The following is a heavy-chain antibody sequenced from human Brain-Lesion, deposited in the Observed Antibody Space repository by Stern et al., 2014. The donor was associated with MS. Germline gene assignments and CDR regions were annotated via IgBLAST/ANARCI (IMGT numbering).Heavy chain of an antibody. D-gene: IGHD6-13*01. V-gene: IGHV1-24*01. CDR1: GYTLTELS. J-gene: IGHJ3*02. CDR2: FDPEDGES. CDR3: ATDLQQPLVDTFDI. Sequence: VQLEESGAEVKKPGASVKVSCKVSGYTLTELSMHWVRQAPGKGLERMGGFDPEDGESIYEQKFQGRVTMTEDTSTDTAYMELSSLRSEDTAIYYCATDLQQPLVDTFDIWGQGTMVTVSS.